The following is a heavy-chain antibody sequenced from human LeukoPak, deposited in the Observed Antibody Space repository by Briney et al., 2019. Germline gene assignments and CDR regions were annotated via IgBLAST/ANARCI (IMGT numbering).Heavy chain of an antibody. CDR1: GGTFSSYA. J-gene: IGHJ6*02. CDR2: IIPIFGTA. Sequence: GSSVKVSCKASGGTFSSYAISWVRQAPGQGLEWMGGIIPIFGTANYAQKFQGRVTITADESTSTAYMELSSLRSEDTAVYYCARDQGFWSGYQRTEYYYGMDVWGQGTTVTVSS. D-gene: IGHD3-3*01. CDR3: ARDQGFWSGYQRTEYYYGMDV. V-gene: IGHV1-69*01.